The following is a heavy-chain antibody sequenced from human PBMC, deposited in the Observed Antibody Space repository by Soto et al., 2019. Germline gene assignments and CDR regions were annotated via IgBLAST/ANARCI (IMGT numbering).Heavy chain of an antibody. CDR1: GGSISSSNW. D-gene: IGHD3-3*01. Sequence: QVQLQESGPGLVKSSGTLSLTCTVSGGSISSSNWWTWVRQTPGKWLEWIGEIYDSGNTNYNPYLRSRVTISLDKSKNQFSLGLNAVTAVDSGVYCCARVESPPCIHYWGQGTLVTVSS. J-gene: IGHJ4*02. V-gene: IGHV4-4*01. CDR2: IYDSGNT. CDR3: ARVESPPCIHY.